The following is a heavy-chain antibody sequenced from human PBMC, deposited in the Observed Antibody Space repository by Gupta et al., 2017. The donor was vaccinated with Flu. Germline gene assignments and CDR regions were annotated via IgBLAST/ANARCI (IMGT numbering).Heavy chain of an antibody. D-gene: IGHD5-18*01. CDR2: ISTRRSYT. CDR3: AREGEIQLSVVPYGMDL. V-gene: IGHV3-11*05. J-gene: IGHJ6*02. Sequence: QAHLVESGGGLVKPGGSLRLSCAASGFTFSDYYMSWVRQAPGKGLEWVSYISTRRSYTNYADSVKGRFTISRDNAKNLLYLEMNSLRVDDTAVYYCAREGEIQLSVVPYGMDLWGQGTTVIVSS. CDR1: GFTFSDYY.